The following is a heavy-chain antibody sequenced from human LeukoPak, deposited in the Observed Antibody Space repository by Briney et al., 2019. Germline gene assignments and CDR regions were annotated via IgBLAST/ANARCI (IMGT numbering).Heavy chain of an antibody. CDR1: GLTFSSHW. CDR2: IYQSGGT. Sequence: GSLRLSCAASGLTFSSHWMHWVRQPPGKGLEWIGEIYQSGGTNYNPSLESRVTISMDKSKNQFSLKLTSVTAADTAVYFCARHRGRTRGPSDDWGQGTLVTVSS. D-gene: IGHD3-10*01. J-gene: IGHJ4*02. V-gene: IGHV4-4*01. CDR3: ARHRGRTRGPSDD.